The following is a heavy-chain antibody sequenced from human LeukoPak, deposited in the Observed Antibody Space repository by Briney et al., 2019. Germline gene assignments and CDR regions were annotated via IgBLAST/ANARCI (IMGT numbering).Heavy chain of an antibody. CDR2: IYTSGST. CDR3: ARGGGRATTYLFFDY. CDR1: GGSISSGSYY. Sequence: SETLSLTCTVSGGSISSGSYYWSWIRQPAGKGLEWIGRIYTSGSTNYNPSLKSRVTITVDTSKNQFSLKLSFVTAADTAVYYCARGGGRATTYLFFDYWGQGTLVTVSS. V-gene: IGHV4-61*02. J-gene: IGHJ4*02. D-gene: IGHD1-26*01.